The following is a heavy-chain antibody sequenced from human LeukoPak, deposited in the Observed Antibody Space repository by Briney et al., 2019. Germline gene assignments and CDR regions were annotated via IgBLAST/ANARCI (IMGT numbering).Heavy chain of an antibody. CDR1: GGSISSYY. CDR2: IYYSGST. J-gene: IGHJ4*02. V-gene: IGHV4-59*01. Sequence: PSETLSLTCTVSGGSISSYYWSWIRQPPGKGLEWIGYIYYSGSTNYNPSLKSRVTISVGTSKNQFSLKLSSVTAADTAVYYCAREPGFGESQEFDYWGQGTLVTVSS. CDR3: AREPGFGESQEFDY. D-gene: IGHD3-10*01.